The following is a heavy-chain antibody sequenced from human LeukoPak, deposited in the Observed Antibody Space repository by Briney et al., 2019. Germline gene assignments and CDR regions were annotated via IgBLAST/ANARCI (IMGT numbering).Heavy chain of an antibody. CDR3: ASAHSSGWYYYYYGMDV. Sequence: GGSLRLSCAASGFAFSSYGMHWVRQAPGKGLEWVAVISYDGSNKYYADSVKGRFTISRDNSKNTLYLQMNSLRAEDTAVYYCASAHSSGWYYYYYGMDVWGQGTTVTVSS. CDR2: ISYDGSNK. J-gene: IGHJ6*02. D-gene: IGHD6-19*01. CDR1: GFAFSSYG. V-gene: IGHV3-30*03.